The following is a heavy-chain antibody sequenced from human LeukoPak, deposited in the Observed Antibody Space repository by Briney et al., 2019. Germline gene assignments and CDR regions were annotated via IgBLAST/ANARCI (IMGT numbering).Heavy chain of an antibody. CDR2: ISGSGSTT. V-gene: IGHV3-23*01. J-gene: IGHJ4*02. CDR3: AKGRHYYGSGSYLDS. D-gene: IGHD3-10*01. Sequence: TGGSLRLSCAASGFTFSSHAMTWVRQAPGKGLEWVSAISGSGSTTYYADSVKGRFTISRDKSKHTLYLQMNSLRAEDTAIYYCAKGRHYYGSGSYLDSWGQGTLVTVSS. CDR1: GFTFSSHA.